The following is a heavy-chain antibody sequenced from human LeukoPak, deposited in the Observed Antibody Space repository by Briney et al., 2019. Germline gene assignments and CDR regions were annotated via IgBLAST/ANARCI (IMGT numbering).Heavy chain of an antibody. CDR1: GFTFSTYA. CDR3: AREDNSSPGYYFDY. J-gene: IGHJ4*02. D-gene: IGHD6-13*01. Sequence: GGSLRLSCAASGFTFSTYAMTWVRQAPGKGLEWVSYISSSGSTIYYADSVKGRFTISRDNAKNSLYLQMNSLRAEDTAVYYCAREDNSSPGYYFDYWGQGTLVTVPS. CDR2: ISSSGSTI. V-gene: IGHV3-48*03.